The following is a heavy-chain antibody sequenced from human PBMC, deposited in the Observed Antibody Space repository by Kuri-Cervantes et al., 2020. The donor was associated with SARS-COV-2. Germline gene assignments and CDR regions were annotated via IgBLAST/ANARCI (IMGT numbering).Heavy chain of an antibody. Sequence: GGSLRLSCAASGFTFSDYYMNWVRQAPGKGLEWVSSISSSSTIYYADSVKGRFTISRDNAKNPLYLQMNSLRAEDTAVYYCARDLYDSSGYYSPHVLDYWGQGTLVTVSS. CDR2: ISSSSTI. CDR3: ARDLYDSSGYYSPHVLDY. D-gene: IGHD3-22*01. J-gene: IGHJ4*02. CDR1: GFTFSDYY. V-gene: IGHV3-69-1*01.